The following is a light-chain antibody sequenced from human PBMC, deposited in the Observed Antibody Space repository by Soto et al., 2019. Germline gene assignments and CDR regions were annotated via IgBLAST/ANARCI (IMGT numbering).Light chain of an antibody. CDR1: QSVSSN. V-gene: IGKV3-15*01. CDR3: QQRDT. J-gene: IGKJ5*01. CDR2: GAS. Sequence: EIVMTQSPGTLTLSPGERATLSCRASQSVSSNLAWYQQKPGQAPRLLIYGASTRATGIPARFSGSGSGTEFTLTISSLQSEDFATYYCQQRDTFGQGTRLGI.